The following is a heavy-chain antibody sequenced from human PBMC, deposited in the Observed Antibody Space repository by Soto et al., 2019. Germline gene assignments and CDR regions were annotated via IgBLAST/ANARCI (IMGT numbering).Heavy chain of an antibody. CDR2: IYYSGST. D-gene: IGHD3-3*01. J-gene: IGHJ6*04. CDR3: ARRVLRFLELDV. V-gene: IGHV4-39*01. Sequence: PSETLSLTCTVSGGSISSSSYYWGWIRQPPGKGLEWIGSIYYSGSTYYNPSLKSRVTISVDTSKNQFSLKLSSVTAADTAVYYCARRVLRFLELDVWGKGTTVTVSS. CDR1: GGSISSSSYY.